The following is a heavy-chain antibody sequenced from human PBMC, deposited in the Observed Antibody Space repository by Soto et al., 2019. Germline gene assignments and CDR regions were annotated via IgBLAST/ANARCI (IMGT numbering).Heavy chain of an antibody. CDR2: IKSKTDGGTT. V-gene: IGHV3-15*01. CDR1: GFTFSNAW. CDR3: STCITIFGVVIAQDY. D-gene: IGHD3-3*01. J-gene: IGHJ4*02. Sequence: EVQLVESGGGLVKPGGSLRLSCAASGFTFSNAWMSWVRQAPGKGLEWVGRIKSKTDGGTTDYAAPVKGRFTISRDDSNNTLSLQMNSMKTEDTAVYYCSTCITIFGVVIAQDYWGQGTLVTVSS.